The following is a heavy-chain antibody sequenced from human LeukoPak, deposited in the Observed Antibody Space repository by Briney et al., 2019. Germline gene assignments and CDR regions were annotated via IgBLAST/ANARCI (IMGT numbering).Heavy chain of an antibody. CDR2: IYNSGRT. CDR1: GGSISSYF. Sequence: SETLSLTCTVSGGSISSYFWTWIRQPPGKGLEWIGNIYNSGRTNYNPSLKSRVTIAVDTSKNQLSLKLSSVTAADTAVYYCARVSRGPYSGSPGWFDPWGQGTLVTVSS. J-gene: IGHJ5*02. CDR3: ARVSRGPYSGSPGWFDP. V-gene: IGHV4-59*01. D-gene: IGHD1-26*01.